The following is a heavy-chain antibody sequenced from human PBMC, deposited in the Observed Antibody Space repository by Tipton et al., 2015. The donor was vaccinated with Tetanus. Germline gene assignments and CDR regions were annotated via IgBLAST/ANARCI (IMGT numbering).Heavy chain of an antibody. CDR2: VYYNGNS. J-gene: IGHJ5*02. CDR3: ARSADNWFDP. V-gene: IGHV4-39*01. CDR1: GGSLSSGTFY. Sequence: TLSLTCTLSGGSLSSGTFYWDWIRHSPGKGLEWIGNVYYNGNSLQNPSLKSRVTLSLDKSKNQFSLKLTSVTAADSAVYFCARSADNWFDPWGPRILVTVSS.